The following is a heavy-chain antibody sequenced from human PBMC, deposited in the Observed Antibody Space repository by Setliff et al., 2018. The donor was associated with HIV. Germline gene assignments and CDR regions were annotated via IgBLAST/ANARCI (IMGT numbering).Heavy chain of an antibody. D-gene: IGHD3-3*01. CDR3: ARPSLGIGGGSMFNN. V-gene: IGHV4-39*01. CDR1: GGSISGSNYY. CDR2: VHYSGSI. J-gene: IGHJ4*02. Sequence: SETLSLTCTVFGGSISGSNYYWGWIRQPPGKGLKWIANVHYSGSIYFNPSLRSRVAISVDTSHNQFSLRLRSVTAADTAVYYCARPSLGIGGGSMFNNWGQGTLVTVSS.